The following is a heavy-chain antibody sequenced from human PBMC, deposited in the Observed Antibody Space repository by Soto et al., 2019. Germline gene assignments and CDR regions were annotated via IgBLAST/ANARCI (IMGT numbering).Heavy chain of an antibody. CDR3: ATQMVRGAYYYYGMGV. D-gene: IGHD3-10*01. CDR2: MNPNSGKT. CDR1: GYTFTSYD. J-gene: IGHJ6*02. Sequence: APVRVSCKASGYTFTSYDINWVRQATGKGLEWMGWMNPNSGKTGYAQKFQGRVTMTRNTSISTAYMELSSLRSEDTAVYYCATQMVRGAYYYYGMGVWGQGTTVTVCS. V-gene: IGHV1-8*01.